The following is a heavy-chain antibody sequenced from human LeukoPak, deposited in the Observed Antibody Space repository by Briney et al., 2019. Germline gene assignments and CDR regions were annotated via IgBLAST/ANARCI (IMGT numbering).Heavy chain of an antibody. CDR2: ISSSGTTI. V-gene: IGHV3-48*01. J-gene: IGHJ4*02. CDR1: GFTFSTYT. Sequence: PGGSLRLSCAASGFTFSTYTMNWVRQAPGKGLEWVSYISSSGTTIYYADSVKGRFTISRDNSKNTLYLQMNSLRAEDTAVYYCARRVYFDYWGQGTLVTVSS. CDR3: ARRVYFDY.